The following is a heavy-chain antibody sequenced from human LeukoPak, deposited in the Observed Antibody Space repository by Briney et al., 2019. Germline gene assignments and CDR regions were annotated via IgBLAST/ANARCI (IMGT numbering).Heavy chain of an antibody. D-gene: IGHD2-2*01. Sequence: VASVKVSCKASGYTFTSYGISWVRQAPGQGLEWMGWISAYNGNINYAQKLQGRVTMTTDTSTSTAYMELRSLRSDDTAVYYCARDGCSSTSCFFDYWGQGTLVTVSS. CDR1: GYTFTSYG. J-gene: IGHJ4*02. CDR2: ISAYNGNI. CDR3: ARDGCSSTSCFFDY. V-gene: IGHV1-18*01.